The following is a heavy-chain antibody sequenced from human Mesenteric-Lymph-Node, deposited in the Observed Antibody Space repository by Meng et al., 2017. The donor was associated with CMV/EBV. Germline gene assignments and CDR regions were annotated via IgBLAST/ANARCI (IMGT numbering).Heavy chain of an antibody. J-gene: IGHJ4*02. CDR3: ARRDLATPFDY. V-gene: IGHV4-39*01. Sequence: SETLSLTCSVSGDSISSGTYYWGWVRQPLGKGLEWIGTIYYSGSTYYNPSLKSRVTISVDTSKNQFSLKLSSVTAADTAVYYCARRDLATPFDYWGQGTLVTVSS. D-gene: IGHD5-24*01. CDR1: GDSISSGTYY. CDR2: IYYSGST.